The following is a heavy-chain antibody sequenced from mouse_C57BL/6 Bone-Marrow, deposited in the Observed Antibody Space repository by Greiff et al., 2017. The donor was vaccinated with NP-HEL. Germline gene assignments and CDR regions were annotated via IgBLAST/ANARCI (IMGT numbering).Heavy chain of an antibody. V-gene: IGHV1-81*01. CDR2: IYPRSGNT. CDR1: GYTFTSYG. D-gene: IGHD1-1*01. Sequence: QVHVKQSGAELARPGASVKLSCKASGYTFTSYGISWVKQRTGQGLEWIGEIYPRSGNTYYNEKFKGKATLTADKSSSTAYMELRSLTSEDSAVYFCARSGIYYYGSDWYFDVWGTGTTVTVSS. CDR3: ARSGIYYYGSDWYFDV. J-gene: IGHJ1*03.